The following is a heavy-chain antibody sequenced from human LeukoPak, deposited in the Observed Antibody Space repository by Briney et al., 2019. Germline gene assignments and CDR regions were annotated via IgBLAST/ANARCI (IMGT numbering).Heavy chain of an antibody. CDR1: GFTFSRFG. CDR3: AQKGGTDH. D-gene: IGHD2-15*01. J-gene: IGHJ4*02. V-gene: IGHV3-48*02. Sequence: GGSPRLSCAASGFTFSRFGMNWVRQAPGKGLEWISYISSSSSAIYYADSVKGRFTISRDNAKNSLYLQMSSLRDEGTAVYYCAQKGGTDHWGQGTLVTVSS. CDR2: ISSSSSAI.